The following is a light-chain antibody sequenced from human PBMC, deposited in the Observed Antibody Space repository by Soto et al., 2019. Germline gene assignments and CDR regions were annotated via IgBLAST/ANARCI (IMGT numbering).Light chain of an antibody. CDR3: QQYNSYLT. CDR1: QSISSW. V-gene: IGKV1-5*03. J-gene: IGKJ1*01. CDR2: KAS. Sequence: DIQMTQSPSTLSASVGDRVTITCRASQSISSWLAWYQQKPGKAPKLLIYKASNLESGVPSRFSGSGSGTEFTLTISSLQPDYFATYYCQQYNSYLTFGQGTKVEIK.